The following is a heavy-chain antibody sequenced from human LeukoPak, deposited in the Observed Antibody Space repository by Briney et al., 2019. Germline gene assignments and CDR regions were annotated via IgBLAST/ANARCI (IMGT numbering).Heavy chain of an antibody. CDR1: GFTFSNYN. J-gene: IGHJ4*02. Sequence: GGSLRLSCAASGFTFSNYNMNWVRQAPGKGLEWASCISTRSTYIYYADSVKGRFTISRDNAKNSLYLRMNSLRADDTAVYYCAREEEWYASGTYYKGFDSWGQGTLVTVSS. CDR2: ISTRSTYI. V-gene: IGHV3-21*01. D-gene: IGHD3-10*01. CDR3: AREEEWYASGTYYKGFDS.